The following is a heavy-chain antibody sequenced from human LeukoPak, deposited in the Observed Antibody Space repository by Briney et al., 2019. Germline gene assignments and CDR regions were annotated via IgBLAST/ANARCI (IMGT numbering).Heavy chain of an antibody. D-gene: IGHD2-8*01. V-gene: IGHV3-74*01. Sequence: GGSLRLSCAASGFTFSSYVMHWVRQAPGQGLVWVSRIGQDGTGASYADSVKGRFTISRDNAKNTLYLQMDSLRAEDTAVYYCTRSNGWIFYDWWGQGTLVTVSS. CDR1: GFTFSSYV. CDR3: TRSNGWIFYDW. CDR2: IGQDGTGA. J-gene: IGHJ4*02.